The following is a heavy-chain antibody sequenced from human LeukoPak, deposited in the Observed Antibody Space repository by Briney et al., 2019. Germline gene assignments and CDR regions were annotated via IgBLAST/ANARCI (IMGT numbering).Heavy chain of an antibody. CDR3: ARPVLRYFDWLDFFDY. CDR2: IKQDGSEK. D-gene: IGHD3-9*01. CDR1: GFTFSSYW. V-gene: IGHV3-7*01. J-gene: IGHJ4*02. Sequence: PGGSLRLSCAASGFTFSSYWMSWVRQAPGKGLEWVANIKQDGSEKYYVDSVKGRFTISRDSAKNSLYLQMNSLRAEDTAVYYCARPVLRYFDWLDFFDYWGQGTLVTVSS.